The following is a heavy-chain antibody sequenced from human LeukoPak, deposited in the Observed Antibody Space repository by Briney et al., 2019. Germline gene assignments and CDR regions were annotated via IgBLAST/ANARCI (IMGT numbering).Heavy chain of an antibody. Sequence: GESLKISCKGSGYSFTSYWIGWVRQMPGKGLEXXXXXXXGDSDTRYSPSFQGQVTISADKSISTAYLQWSSLKASDTAMYYCARHVAGGSTSPGVAAAGSLDYWGQGTLVTVSS. V-gene: IGHV5-51*01. CDR1: GYSFTSYW. D-gene: IGHD6-13*01. J-gene: IGHJ4*02. CDR2: XXXGDSDT. CDR3: ARHVAGGSTSPGVAAAGSLDY.